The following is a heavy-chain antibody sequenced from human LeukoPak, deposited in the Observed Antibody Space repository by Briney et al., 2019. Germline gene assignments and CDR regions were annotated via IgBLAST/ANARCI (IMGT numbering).Heavy chain of an antibody. CDR2: IIPIFGTA. CDR1: GGTFSSYA. D-gene: IGHD6-13*01. V-gene: IGHV1-69*13. CDR3: ARVRIAAAGTSNY. J-gene: IGHJ4*02. Sequence: SVKVSCKASGGTFSSYAISWVRQAPGQGLEWIGGIIPIFGTANYAQKFQGRVTITADESTSTAYMELSRLRSDGTAVYYCARVRIAAAGTSNYWGQGTLVTVSS.